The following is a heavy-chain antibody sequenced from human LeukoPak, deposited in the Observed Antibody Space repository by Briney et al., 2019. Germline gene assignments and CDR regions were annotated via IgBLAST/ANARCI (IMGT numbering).Heavy chain of an antibody. CDR1: GFTFSSYW. CDR2: INSDGSST. Sequence: RGALRLSCAASGFTFSSYWMPWVRQAPGKGLVLVSRINSDGSSTSYADSVKGRFTITRDNANNTPYLQMNSLRAEDTAVYYCATEPFPFDWLIDYWGQGTLVTVSS. CDR3: ATEPFPFDWLIDY. J-gene: IGHJ4*02. V-gene: IGHV3-74*01. D-gene: IGHD3-9*01.